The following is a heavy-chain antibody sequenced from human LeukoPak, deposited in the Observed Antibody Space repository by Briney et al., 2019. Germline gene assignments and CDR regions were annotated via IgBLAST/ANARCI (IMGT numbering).Heavy chain of an antibody. V-gene: IGHV3-30*04. Sequence: GGSLRLSCAASGFTFSGSDMHWVRQAPGKGLEWVAGIPYDGSQNSYADSVKGRFSISRDNSKSALYLQLSSLRPEDTAVYYCTREGRFKAQHLFDYWDQGTMVTVSS. J-gene: IGHJ4*02. CDR1: GFTFSGSD. D-gene: IGHD2-2*01. CDR2: IPYDGSQN. CDR3: TREGRFKAQHLFDY.